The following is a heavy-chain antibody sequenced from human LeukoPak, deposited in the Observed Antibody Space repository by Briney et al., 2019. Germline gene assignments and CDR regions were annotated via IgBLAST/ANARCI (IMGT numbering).Heavy chain of an antibody. D-gene: IGHD3-10*02. J-gene: IGHJ6*02. Sequence: SETLSLTCTVSGGSISSYSWSWVRQPPGKGLEWIGYIYSSGNTNYNTSPKRGVTISIDTSTNNSSLKLSSVSAADAAVYYGAREIGCSGRGDDWGQGTTVTVSS. V-gene: IGHV4-59*13. CDR3: AREIGCSGRGDD. CDR2: IYSSGNT. CDR1: GGSISSYS.